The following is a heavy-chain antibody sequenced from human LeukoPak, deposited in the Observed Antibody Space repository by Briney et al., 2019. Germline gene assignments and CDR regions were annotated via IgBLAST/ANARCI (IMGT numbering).Heavy chain of an antibody. V-gene: IGHV1-69*05. CDR1: GGTFSSYA. CDR2: IIPIFGTA. Sequence: SVKVSCKASGGTFSSYAISWVRQAPGQGLEWMGGIIPIFGTANYAQKFQSRVTITTDESTSTAYMELSSLRSEDTAVYYCARAGGWNYVTEYYYMDVWGKGTTVTVSS. D-gene: IGHD1-7*01. J-gene: IGHJ6*03. CDR3: ARAGGWNYVTEYYYMDV.